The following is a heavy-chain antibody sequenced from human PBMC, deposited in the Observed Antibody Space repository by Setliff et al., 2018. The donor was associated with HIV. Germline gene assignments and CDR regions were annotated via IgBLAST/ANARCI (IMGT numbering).Heavy chain of an antibody. CDR2: IYYSGST. V-gene: IGHV4-4*02. J-gene: IGHJ4*02. CDR1: GGSISSSNW. Sequence: SETLSLTCSVSGGSISSSNWWSWVRQPPGKGLEWIGYIYYSGSTNYNPSLKSRVTISVDTSKNQFSLKLSSVTAADTAVYYCARSPSWALPYFDLWGQGRLVTVS. D-gene: IGHD3-16*01. CDR3: ARSPSWALPYFDL.